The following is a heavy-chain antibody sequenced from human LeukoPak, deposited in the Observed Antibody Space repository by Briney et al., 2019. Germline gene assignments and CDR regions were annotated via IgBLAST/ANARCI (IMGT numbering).Heavy chain of an antibody. CDR1: GYSFTNYW. J-gene: IGHJ5*02. V-gene: IGHV5-51*01. D-gene: IGHD6-13*01. CDR3: ARIAATGTCDP. Sequence: PGESLKISCKASGYSFTNYWIGWVRQMPGKGLEWMGIIYPDDSDTRYSPSFQGQVTISADKSITTAYLHWSSLKASDTAMYYCARIAATGTCDPWGQGTLVTVSS. CDR2: IYPDDSDT.